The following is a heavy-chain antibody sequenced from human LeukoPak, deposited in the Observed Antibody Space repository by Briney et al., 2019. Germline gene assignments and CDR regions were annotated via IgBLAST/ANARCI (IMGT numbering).Heavy chain of an antibody. CDR1: GFTFSSYA. D-gene: IGHD4-11*01. V-gene: IGHV3-21*01. Sequence: GGSLRLSCAASGFTFSSYAMSWVRQAPGKGLEWVSSISSSSSYIYYADSVKGRFTISRDNAKNSLYLQMNSLRAEDTAVFYCARDRIDYPFDYWGQGTLVTVSS. CDR3: ARDRIDYPFDY. CDR2: ISSSSSYI. J-gene: IGHJ4*02.